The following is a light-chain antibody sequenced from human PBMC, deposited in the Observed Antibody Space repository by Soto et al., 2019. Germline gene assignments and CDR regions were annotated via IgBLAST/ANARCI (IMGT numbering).Light chain of an antibody. Sequence: DIQMTQSPSTLSASVGDRVTITCRASQTISTLLSWYQQRPGKDPNLLIYKASSLESGVPSRFSGSGSGTEFTLTISSLQPDDFATYYCQQYNSYAFTFGPGTKVDIK. CDR1: QTISTL. CDR3: QQYNSYAFT. J-gene: IGKJ3*01. V-gene: IGKV1-5*03. CDR2: KAS.